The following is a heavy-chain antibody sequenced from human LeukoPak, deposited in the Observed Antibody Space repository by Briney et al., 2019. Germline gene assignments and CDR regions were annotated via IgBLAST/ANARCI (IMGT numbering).Heavy chain of an antibody. D-gene: IGHD3-10*01. CDR1: GYIFTAYY. CDR3: ARPYISGPVFYYMAV. V-gene: IGHV1-2*02. CDR2: IDPNSGAT. J-gene: IGHJ6*03. Sequence: ASVKVSCKASGYIFTAYYMHWVRQAPGQGLEWMGWIDPNSGATNYAQRFQGRVTMTRDTSITASYMELSRLTSDDTAVYYCARPYISGPVFYYMAVWGKGTTVTVSS.